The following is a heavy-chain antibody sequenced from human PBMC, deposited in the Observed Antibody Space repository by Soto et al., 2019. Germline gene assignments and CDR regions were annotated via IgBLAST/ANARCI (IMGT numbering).Heavy chain of an antibody. CDR3: ARVTARGGLGSGEELDY. CDR2: MNPNSGNT. V-gene: IGHV1-8*01. CDR1: GHTFTSYD. Sequence: GASVKVSCKASGHTFTSYDINWVRQATGQGLEWMGWMNPNSGNTGYAQKFQGRVTMTRDTSISTAYMELSSLRSDDTAVYYCARVTARGGLGSGEELDYWGQGTLVTVSS. D-gene: IGHD6-19*01. J-gene: IGHJ4*02.